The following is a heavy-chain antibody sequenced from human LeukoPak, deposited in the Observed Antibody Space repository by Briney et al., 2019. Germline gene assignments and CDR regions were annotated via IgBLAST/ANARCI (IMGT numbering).Heavy chain of an antibody. J-gene: IGHJ3*02. Sequence: GESLKISCKGSGYSFTSYWIGWVRQMPGKGLEWMGIIYPGDSDTRYSPSFQGQVTISADKSISTAYLQWSSLKASDTAMYYCALIRITMVRGVIIPDAFDIWGQGTMVTVSS. V-gene: IGHV5-51*01. CDR1: GYSFTSYW. D-gene: IGHD3-10*01. CDR2: IYPGDSDT. CDR3: ALIRITMVRGVIIPDAFDI.